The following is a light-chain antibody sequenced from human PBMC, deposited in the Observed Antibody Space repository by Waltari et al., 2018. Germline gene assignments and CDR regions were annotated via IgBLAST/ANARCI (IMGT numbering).Light chain of an antibody. J-gene: IGLJ7*01. CDR2: SDE. CDR3: QVWGISGDHPL. Sequence: SYDLAQPPSLSVSPGQTARITCGGANIGTEVVNWYQQRPPQAPVLVMYSDEERPSGIPERFSGSKSGTTATLTISGVEAGDEADYYCQVWGISGDHPLFGGGTRLTV. V-gene: IGLV3-21*01. CDR1: NIGTEV.